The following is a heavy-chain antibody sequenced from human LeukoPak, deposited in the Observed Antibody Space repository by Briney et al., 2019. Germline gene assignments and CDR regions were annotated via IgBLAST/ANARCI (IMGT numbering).Heavy chain of an antibody. V-gene: IGHV1-46*01. J-gene: IGHJ5*02. CDR3: AREIQYYYGSGNIIYRNWFDP. CDR1: GYTFTTYF. Sequence: ASVKVSCKASGYTFTTYFMNWVRQAPGQGLEWMGIINPSDGSTSYAQKVQGRVTMTTDTSTSTAYMELRSLRSDDTAVYYCAREIQYYYGSGNIIYRNWFDPWGQGTLVTVSS. CDR2: INPSDGST. D-gene: IGHD3-10*01.